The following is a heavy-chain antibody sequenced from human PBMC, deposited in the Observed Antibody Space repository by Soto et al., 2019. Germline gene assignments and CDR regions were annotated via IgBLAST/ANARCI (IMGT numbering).Heavy chain of an antibody. J-gene: IGHJ6*03. V-gene: IGHV3-30*04. Sequence: GGSLRLSCAASAFTLSKFVMHWVRQAPGKGLEWVAVTSNDGSNTFYAGSVKGRFTISRDNSKSVVYLQMNSLRDEDTAVYYCARGNMDVWGKGTTVTV. CDR1: AFTLSKFV. CDR2: TSNDGSNT. CDR3: ARGNMDV.